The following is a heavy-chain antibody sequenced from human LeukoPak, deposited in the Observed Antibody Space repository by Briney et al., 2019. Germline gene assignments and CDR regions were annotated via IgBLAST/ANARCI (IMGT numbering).Heavy chain of an antibody. Sequence: PSETLSLTCTVSGGSISSGDYYWSWIRQPPGKGLEWIGYIYYSGSTYYNPSLKNRVTISVDTSKNQFSLKLSSVTAADTAVYYCASGPTMRGIVVVPAAIVSWGQGTLVTVSS. D-gene: IGHD2-2*01. CDR2: IYYSGST. J-gene: IGHJ4*02. V-gene: IGHV4-30-4*08. CDR3: ASGPTMRGIVVVPAAIVS. CDR1: GGSISSGDYY.